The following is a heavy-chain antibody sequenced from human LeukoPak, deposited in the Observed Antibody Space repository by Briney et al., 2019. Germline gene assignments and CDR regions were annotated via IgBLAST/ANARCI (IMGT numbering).Heavy chain of an antibody. Sequence: PSETLSLTCAVYGGSISGYYWSWIRQPPGKGLEWIAEIHHSGSANYNPSLKSRVTISIDTSKNQFSLKLSSVTAADTAVYYCARSDYGSGNYYWFLDYWGQGTLVTVSS. J-gene: IGHJ4*02. V-gene: IGHV4-34*01. CDR1: GGSISGYY. CDR3: ARSDYGSGNYYWFLDY. D-gene: IGHD3-10*01. CDR2: IHHSGSA.